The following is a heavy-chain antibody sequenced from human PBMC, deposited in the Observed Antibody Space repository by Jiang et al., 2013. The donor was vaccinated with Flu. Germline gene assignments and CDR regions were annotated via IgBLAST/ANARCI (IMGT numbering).Heavy chain of an antibody. CDR2: INPNSGGT. CDR1: GYTFTGYY. D-gene: IGHD4-23*01. V-gene: IGHV1-2*02. J-gene: IGHJ4*02. Sequence: VQLVESGAEVKRPGASVKVSCKASGYTFTGYYMHWVRQAPGQGLEWMGWINPNSGGTNYAQKLQGRVTMTRDTSISTAYMELSRLTSDDTAVYYCASGSGNSGFDYWGQGTLVTVSS. CDR3: ASGSGNSGFDY.